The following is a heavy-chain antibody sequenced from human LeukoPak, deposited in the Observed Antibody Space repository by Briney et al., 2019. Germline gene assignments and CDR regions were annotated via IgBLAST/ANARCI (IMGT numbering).Heavy chain of an antibody. V-gene: IGHV3-15*01. Sequence: GGSLRLSCAASGFTFSNAWMSWVRQAPGKGLEWVGRIKSKTDGGTTDYAAPVKGRFTISRDDSKNTLYLQMNSLRAEDTAVYYCAKVDRSYDILTGYYNRWYFDYWGQGTLVTVSS. CDR2: IKSKTDGGTT. J-gene: IGHJ4*02. D-gene: IGHD3-9*01. CDR3: AKVDRSYDILTGYYNRWYFDY. CDR1: GFTFSNAW.